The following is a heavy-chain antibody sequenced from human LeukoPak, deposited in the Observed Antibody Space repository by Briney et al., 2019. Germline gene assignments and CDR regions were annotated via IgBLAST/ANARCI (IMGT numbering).Heavy chain of an antibody. Sequence: PGRSLRLSCAASGFTFSNYCMHWVRQAPGKGLEWVAVIWYDGSNKYYADSVKGRFTISRDNSKNTLYLQMNSLRAEDTAVYYCARGTGDSGSFDYWGQGTLVTVSS. J-gene: IGHJ4*02. CDR2: IWYDGSNK. V-gene: IGHV3-33*01. D-gene: IGHD1-26*01. CDR3: ARGTGDSGSFDY. CDR1: GFTFSNYC.